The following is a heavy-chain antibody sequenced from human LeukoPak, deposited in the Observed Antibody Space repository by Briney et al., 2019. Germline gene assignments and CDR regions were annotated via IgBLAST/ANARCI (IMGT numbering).Heavy chain of an antibody. CDR2: ISAYNGNT. CDR3: ARIEYSSSSPWFDP. CDR1: GYTSTSYG. J-gene: IGHJ5*02. V-gene: IGHV1-18*01. D-gene: IGHD6-6*01. Sequence: GASVKVSCKASGYTSTSYGISWVRQAPGQGLEWMGWISAYNGNTNYAQKLQGRVTMTTDTSTSTAYMELRSLRSDDTAVYYCARIEYSSSSPWFDPWGQGTLVTVSS.